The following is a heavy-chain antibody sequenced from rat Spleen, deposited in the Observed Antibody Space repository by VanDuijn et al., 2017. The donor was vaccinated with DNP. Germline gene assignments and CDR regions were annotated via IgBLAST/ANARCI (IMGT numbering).Heavy chain of an antibody. CDR3: ARQRWYYSGEGMDY. CDR1: GFSLTSYS. V-gene: IGHV2-34*01. D-gene: IGHD1-1*01. J-gene: IGHJ2*01. Sequence: QVQLKESGPGLVQPSETLSLTCTVSGFSLTSYSVSWVRQSSGKGPEWMGRMWYDGDTIYNPALNSRLSISRDTSKNQVFLKMNSLQTDDTATYYCARQRWYYSGEGMDYWGQGVMVTVSS. CDR2: MWYDGDT.